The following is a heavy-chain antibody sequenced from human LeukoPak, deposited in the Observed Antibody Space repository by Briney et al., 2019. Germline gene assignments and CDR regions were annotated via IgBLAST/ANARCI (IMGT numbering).Heavy chain of an antibody. J-gene: IGHJ4*02. Sequence: GASVKVSCKASGYTFTSYDINRVRQATGQGLEWMGWMNPNSGNTGYAQNFQGRVTMTRSASINTAYMELSSLTSDDTAVYYCARSSVGARRRIDYWGQGTLVTVSS. CDR1: GYTFTSYD. CDR3: ARSSVGARRRIDY. D-gene: IGHD1-26*01. CDR2: MNPNSGNT. V-gene: IGHV1-8*01.